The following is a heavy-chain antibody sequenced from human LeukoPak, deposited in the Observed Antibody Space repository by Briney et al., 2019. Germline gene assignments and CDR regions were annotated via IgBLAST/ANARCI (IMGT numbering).Heavy chain of an antibody. V-gene: IGHV4-39*07. CDR3: ASSQLERDY. J-gene: IGHJ4*02. Sequence: SETLSLTCTVSGGSISSSSYYWGWIRQPPGKGLEWIGSIYHSGSTYYNPSLKSRVTISVDTSKNQFSLKLSSVTAADTAVYYCASSQLERDYWGQGTLVTVSS. CDR1: GGSISSSSYY. CDR2: IYHSGST. D-gene: IGHD1-1*01.